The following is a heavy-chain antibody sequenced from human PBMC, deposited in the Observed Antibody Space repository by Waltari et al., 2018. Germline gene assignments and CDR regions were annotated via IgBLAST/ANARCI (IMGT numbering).Heavy chain of an antibody. J-gene: IGHJ4*02. CDR1: GGTFSSYA. D-gene: IGHD2-15*01. CDR3: ASHQLGYCSGGSCSFFDY. CDR2: IIPIFGTA. V-gene: IGHV1-69*01. Sequence: QVQLVQSGAEVKKPGSSVKVSCKASGGTFSSYAISWVRQAPGQGLEWMGGIIPIFGTANYAQKFQGSVTITADESTSTAYMELSSLRSEDTAVYYCASHQLGYCSGGSCSFFDYWGQGTLVTVSS.